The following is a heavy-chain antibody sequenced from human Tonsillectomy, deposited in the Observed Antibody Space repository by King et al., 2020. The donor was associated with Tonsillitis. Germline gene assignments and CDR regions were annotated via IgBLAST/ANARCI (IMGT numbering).Heavy chain of an antibody. V-gene: IGHV3-23*03. CDR2: VYSGGSST. Sequence: VQLVESGGGLVQPGGSLRLSCAASGFTFNSYAMSWVRQAPRKGLEWVSVVYSGGSSTNYADSVKGRFTISRDNSKNTLYLQMNSLRAADTALYYGAKDLGYGTSISCNALAVDIWGQGTMVTVSS. CDR3: AKDLGYGTSISCNALAVDI. D-gene: IGHD2-2*01. CDR1: GFTFNSYA. J-gene: IGHJ3*02.